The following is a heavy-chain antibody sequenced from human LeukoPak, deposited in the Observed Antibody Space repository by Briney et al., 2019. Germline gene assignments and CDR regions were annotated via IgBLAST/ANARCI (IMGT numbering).Heavy chain of an antibody. V-gene: IGHV1-18*04. CDR2: ISAYNGNT. J-gene: IGHJ4*02. CDR3: ASRLSRGYGFDY. CDR1: GYTFTGYY. Sequence: ASVKVSCKASGYTFTGYYMRWVRQAPGQGLEWMGWISAYNGNTNYAQKLQDRVTMTTDTSTSTAYMELRSLRSDDTAVYYCASRLSRGYGFDYWGQGTLVTVSS. D-gene: IGHD6-25*01.